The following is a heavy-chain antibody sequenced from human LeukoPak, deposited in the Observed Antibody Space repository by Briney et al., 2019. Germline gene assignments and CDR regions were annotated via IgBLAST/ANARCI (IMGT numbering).Heavy chain of an antibody. J-gene: IGHJ4*02. CDR3: ASTTVTTKIVGFDY. CDR1: GFTFSSYS. V-gene: IGHV3-48*01. CDR2: ISSSSSTI. Sequence: GGSLRLSCAASGFTFSSYSMNWVRQAPGKGLEWVSYISSSSSTIYYADSVKGRFTISRDNAKNSLYLQMNSPRAEDTAVYYCASTTVTTKIVGFDYWGQGTLVTVSS. D-gene: IGHD4-17*01.